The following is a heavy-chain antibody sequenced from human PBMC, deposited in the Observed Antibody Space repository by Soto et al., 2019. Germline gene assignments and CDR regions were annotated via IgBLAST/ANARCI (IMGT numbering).Heavy chain of an antibody. Sequence: QVPLVQSGAEVKKPGASVKVSCKASGYTFTSYGISWVRQAPGQGLEWMGWISAYNGNTNYAQKLQGRVTMTTDTSTSTAYMELRSLRSDDTAVYYCARAKPKGWKVVTASYYYYGMDVWGQGTTVTVSS. V-gene: IGHV1-18*01. CDR2: ISAYNGNT. J-gene: IGHJ6*02. D-gene: IGHD2-21*02. CDR3: ARAKPKGWKVVTASYYYYGMDV. CDR1: GYTFTSYG.